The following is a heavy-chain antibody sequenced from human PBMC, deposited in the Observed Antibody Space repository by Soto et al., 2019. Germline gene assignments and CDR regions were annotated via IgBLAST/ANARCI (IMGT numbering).Heavy chain of an antibody. J-gene: IGHJ6*02. D-gene: IGHD3-22*01. CDR1: GGSISSGGYY. CDR3: ARDIRNYDSSVSTTNQAYGMDV. V-gene: IGHV4-31*03. Sequence: SETLSLTCTVSGGSISSGGYYWSCIRQHPGKGLEWIGYIYYSGSTYYNPSLKSRVTISVDTSKNQFSLKLSSVTAADTAVYYCARDIRNYDSSVSTTNQAYGMDVWGQGTTVTVSS. CDR2: IYYSGST.